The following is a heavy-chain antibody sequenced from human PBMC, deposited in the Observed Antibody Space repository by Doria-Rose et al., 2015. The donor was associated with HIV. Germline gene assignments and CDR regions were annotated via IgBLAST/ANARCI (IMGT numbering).Heavy chain of an antibody. CDR2: ITPIFGTP. D-gene: IGHD3-9*01. J-gene: IGHJ3*02. CDR3: ARDKNTYYDVLGDAFDI. CDR1: GGTFSDYA. Sequence: VSCKSSGGTFSDYAINWVRQAPGQGLEWMGGITPIFGTPKYTQKFRGRVTITADESTSTAYMVLSSLGPEDTAIYYCARDKNTYYDVLGDAFDIWGQGTLVTVSS. V-gene: IGHV1-69*01.